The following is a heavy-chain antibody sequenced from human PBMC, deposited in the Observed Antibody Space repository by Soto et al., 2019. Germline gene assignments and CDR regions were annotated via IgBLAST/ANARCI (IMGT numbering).Heavy chain of an antibody. Sequence: QVQLVESGGGVVQPGRSLRLSCAASGFTFSSYGMHWVRQAPGKGLEWVAVISYDGSNKYYADSVKGRFTISRDNSKNTLYLQMNSLRAEDTAVYDYAKDCARVIWFGEPYYYYYMDVWGRGTTVTVSS. V-gene: IGHV3-30*18. J-gene: IGHJ6*03. CDR1: GFTFSSYG. CDR2: ISYDGSNK. D-gene: IGHD3-10*01. CDR3: AKDCARVIWFGEPYYYYYMDV.